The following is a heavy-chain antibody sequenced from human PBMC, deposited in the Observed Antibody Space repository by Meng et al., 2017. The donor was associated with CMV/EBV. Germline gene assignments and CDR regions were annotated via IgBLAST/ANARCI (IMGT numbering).Heavy chain of an antibody. J-gene: IGHJ5*02. CDR3: ARPYCSSTSCYTNWFDP. Sequence: SVKVSCKASGGTFSSYAISWVRQAPGQGLEWMGGIIPIFGTANYAQKFQGRVTITADKSTSTAYMELSSLRSEDTAVYYCARPYCSSTSCYTNWFDPWGQGTLVTVSS. V-gene: IGHV1-69*06. CDR1: GGTFSSYA. CDR2: IIPIFGTA. D-gene: IGHD2-2*01.